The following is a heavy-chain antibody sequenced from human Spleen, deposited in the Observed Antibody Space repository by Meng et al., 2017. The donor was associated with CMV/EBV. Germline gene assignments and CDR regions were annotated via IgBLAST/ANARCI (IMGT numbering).Heavy chain of an antibody. V-gene: IGHV3-74*01. D-gene: IGHD3-16*01. Sequence: GESLKISCAASGFTFSTCAMSWVRQAPGKGLVWVSRINIDGSSTDYADSVKGRFTISRGNAWNTLYLQMNTLRVEDTAVYYCVRDWGFDYWGQGTLVTVSS. CDR2: INIDGSST. CDR3: VRDWGFDY. J-gene: IGHJ4*02. CDR1: GFTFSTCA.